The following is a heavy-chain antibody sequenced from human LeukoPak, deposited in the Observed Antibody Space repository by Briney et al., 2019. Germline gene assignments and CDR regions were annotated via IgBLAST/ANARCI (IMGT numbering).Heavy chain of an antibody. CDR2: IRYDGSNK. CDR3: AKTVHGDYYSYYYYYMDV. J-gene: IGHJ6*03. D-gene: IGHD4-17*01. V-gene: IGHV3-30*02. Sequence: GGSLRLSCAASGFTFSSYGMHWVRQAPGKGLEWVAFIRYDGSNKYYADSVKGRFTISRDNSKNTLYLQMNSLRAEDTAVYYCAKTVHGDYYSYYYYYMDVWGKGTTVTISS. CDR1: GFTFSSYG.